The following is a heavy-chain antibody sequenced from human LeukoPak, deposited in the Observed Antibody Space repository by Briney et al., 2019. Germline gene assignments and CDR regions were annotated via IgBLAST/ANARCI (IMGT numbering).Heavy chain of an antibody. CDR2: ISSSSSYI. J-gene: IGHJ4*02. CDR1: GFTFSDYY. D-gene: IGHD6-19*01. Sequence: PGGSLRLSCAASGFTFSDYYMSWVRQAPGKGLEWVSSISSSSSYIYYADSVKGRFTISRDNAKNSLYLQMNSLRAEDTAVYYCAKFSPEYSSGWYQFDYWGQGTLVTVSS. V-gene: IGHV3-21*04. CDR3: AKFSPEYSSGWYQFDY.